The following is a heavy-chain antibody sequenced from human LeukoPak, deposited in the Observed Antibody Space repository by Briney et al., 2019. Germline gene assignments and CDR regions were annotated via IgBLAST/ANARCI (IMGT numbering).Heavy chain of an antibody. V-gene: IGHV1-69*04. CDR3: ARDGGSGSYGMDV. CDR1: GGTFSSYA. J-gene: IGHJ6*02. CDR2: IIPILGIA. D-gene: IGHD3-10*01. Sequence: SVKVSCKASGGTFSSYAISWVRQAPGQGLEWMGRIIPILGIANYAQKFQGRVAITADKSTSTAYMELSSLRSEDTAVYYCARDGGSGSYGMDVWGQGTTVTVSS.